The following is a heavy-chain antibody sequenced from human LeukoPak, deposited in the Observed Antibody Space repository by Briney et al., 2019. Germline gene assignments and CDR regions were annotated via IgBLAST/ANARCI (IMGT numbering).Heavy chain of an antibody. V-gene: IGHV5-51*01. CDR2: IYPGDSDT. J-gene: IGHJ5*02. D-gene: IGHD2-15*01. CDR3: ARSQGYCSGGSCLQGDWFDP. Sequence: GESLKISCKGSGYSFTNYWIGWVRQMPGKGLEWMGIIYPGDSDTRYSPSFEGQVTISADKSISTAYLQWGSLKASDTAMYYCARSQGYCSGGSCLQGDWFDPWGQGTLVTVSS. CDR1: GYSFTNYW.